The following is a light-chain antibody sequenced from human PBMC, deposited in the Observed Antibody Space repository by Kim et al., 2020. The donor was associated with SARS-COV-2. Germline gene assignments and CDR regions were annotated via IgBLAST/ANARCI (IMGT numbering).Light chain of an antibody. CDR3: QHYDSDPYS. CDR2: KAA. V-gene: IGKV1-5*03. Sequence: GERRTTTGGGAQKISSLLAWYQQKLRKAPKLLIYKAANLQGDVPSRFSGSGSGTDFTLTINSLQPDDFATYYCQHYDSDPYSFGQGTKLEI. J-gene: IGKJ2*03. CDR1: QKISSL.